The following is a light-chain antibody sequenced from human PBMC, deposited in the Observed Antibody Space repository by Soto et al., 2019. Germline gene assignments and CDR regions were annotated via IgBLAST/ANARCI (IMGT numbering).Light chain of an antibody. Sequence: ENVLTQSPGTLSLSPGERATLSCRASQSISSNFLAWYQQKPGQAPRLLIYGASNKIPGIPDRFSGSGSGTDFTLTISRLEPEEFAVYYCQQYGSSYTFGQGTKLEIK. CDR3: QQYGSSYT. V-gene: IGKV3-20*01. J-gene: IGKJ2*01. CDR2: GAS. CDR1: QSISSNF.